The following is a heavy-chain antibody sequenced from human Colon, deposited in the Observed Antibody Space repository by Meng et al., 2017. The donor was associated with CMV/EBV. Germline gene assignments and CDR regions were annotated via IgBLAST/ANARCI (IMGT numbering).Heavy chain of an antibody. D-gene: IGHD6-13*01. CDR2: FNTNTGNP. CDR1: GYKFTSYA. V-gene: IGHV7-4-1*02. CDR3: ARGPQQLAGLFDY. Sequence: YGYKFTSYAINWVRQAPGQGLEWMGWFNTNTGNPTYAQGFTGRFVFSLDTSVSTAYLQISDLKADDTAVYYCARGPQQLAGLFDYWGQGTLVTVSS. J-gene: IGHJ4*02.